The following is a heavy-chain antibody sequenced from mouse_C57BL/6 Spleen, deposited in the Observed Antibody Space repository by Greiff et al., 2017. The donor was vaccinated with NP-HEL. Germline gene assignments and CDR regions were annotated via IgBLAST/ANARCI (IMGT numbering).Heavy chain of an antibody. Sequence: QVQLKQSGAELVRPGASVTLSCKASGYTFTDYEMHWVKQTPVHGLEWIGAIDPETGGTASNQKFKGKAILTADKSSSTAYMELRSLTSEDSAVYYCTRWYYYGSSPFDYWGQGTTLTVSS. J-gene: IGHJ2*01. V-gene: IGHV1-15*01. CDR1: GYTFTDYE. CDR3: TRWYYYGSSPFDY. CDR2: IDPETGGT. D-gene: IGHD1-1*01.